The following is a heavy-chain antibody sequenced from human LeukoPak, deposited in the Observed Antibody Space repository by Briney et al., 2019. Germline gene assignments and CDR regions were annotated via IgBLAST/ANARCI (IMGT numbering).Heavy chain of an antibody. J-gene: IGHJ4*02. D-gene: IGHD3-9*01. CDR2: ISAYNGNT. V-gene: IGHV1-18*01. CDR3: ARGLRYFDWSSAEGNFDY. CDR1: GYTFTSYG. Sequence: ASVKVSCKASGYTFTSYGISWVRQAPGQGLEWMGWISAYNGNTNYAQKLQGRVTMTTDTSTSTAYMELRSLRSDDTAVYYCARGLRYFDWSSAEGNFDYWGQGTLVTVSS.